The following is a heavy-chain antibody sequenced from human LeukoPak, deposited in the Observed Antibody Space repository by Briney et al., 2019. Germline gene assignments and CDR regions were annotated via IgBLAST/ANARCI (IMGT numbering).Heavy chain of an antibody. Sequence: SETLSLTCTVSGGSISSYYWSWIRQPAGKGLEWIGRIYTSGSTNYNPSLKSRVTMSVDTSKNQFSLKLSSVTAADTAVYYCASERQWLGTYYFDCWGQGTLVTVSS. J-gene: IGHJ4*02. V-gene: IGHV4-4*07. CDR1: GGSISSYY. D-gene: IGHD6-19*01. CDR2: IYTSGST. CDR3: ASERQWLGTYYFDC.